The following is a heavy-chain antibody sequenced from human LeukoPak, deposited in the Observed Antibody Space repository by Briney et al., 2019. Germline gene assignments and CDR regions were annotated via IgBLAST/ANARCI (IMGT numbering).Heavy chain of an antibody. V-gene: IGHV3-48*03. Sequence: GGSLRLSCAASGFTFTSYEMNWVRQAPGKGLEWVSYISSSGSTIYSADSVKGRFTISRDNAKNSLYLQMNSLRGEDKAGYYCAREGKGWGVFVYWGGGTLVTVSS. CDR3: AREGKGWGVFVY. J-gene: IGHJ4*02. CDR2: ISSSGSTI. D-gene: IGHD3-10*01. CDR1: GFTFTSYE.